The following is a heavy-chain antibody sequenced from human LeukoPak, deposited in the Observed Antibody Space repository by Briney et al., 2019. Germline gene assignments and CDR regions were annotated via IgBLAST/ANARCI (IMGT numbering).Heavy chain of an antibody. CDR2: INPKNGKT. CDR1: GFMFTVYY. CDR3: ARDKWSNPSYGFDY. D-gene: IGHD2-15*01. J-gene: IGHJ4*02. Sequence: ASVKVSCKTSGFMFTVYYIHWVRQAAGQGLEWMGWINPKNGKTSYAQKFQDRVSMTGNTSTSTAYMELSSLRSEDTAVYYCARDKWSNPSYGFDYWGQGTLVTVSS. V-gene: IGHV1-8*02.